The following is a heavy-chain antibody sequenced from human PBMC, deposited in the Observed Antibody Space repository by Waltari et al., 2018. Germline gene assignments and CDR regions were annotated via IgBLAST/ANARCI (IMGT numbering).Heavy chain of an antibody. Sequence: QVRLDQWGAGLLKPSETLSLTCAVYGGSFSGYYWSWIRRSPEKGLEWIGEVTHTGKTNYNPSLRGRITMSVDTSKNQFSLKMTSVTAADTAVYYCGRERQLELGRTGVFDPWSRGTPVIVSS. V-gene: IGHV4-34*01. CDR2: VTHTGKT. CDR3: GRERQLELGRTGVFDP. CDR1: GGSFSGYY. D-gene: IGHD1-1*01. J-gene: IGHJ5*02.